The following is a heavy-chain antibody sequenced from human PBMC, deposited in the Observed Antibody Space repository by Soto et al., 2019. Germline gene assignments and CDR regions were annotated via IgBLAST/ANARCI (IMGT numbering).Heavy chain of an antibody. CDR2: ISYDGSNK. V-gene: IGHV3-30-3*01. Sequence: GGSLRLSCAASGFTFSSYAMHWVRQAPGKGLEWVAVISYDGSNKYYADSVKGRFTISRDNSKSTLYLQMYSLRAEDTAVYYCARSSLEGAYYYYGMDVWGQGTTVTVSS. CDR1: GFTFSSYA. CDR3: ARSSLEGAYYYYGMDV. J-gene: IGHJ6*02.